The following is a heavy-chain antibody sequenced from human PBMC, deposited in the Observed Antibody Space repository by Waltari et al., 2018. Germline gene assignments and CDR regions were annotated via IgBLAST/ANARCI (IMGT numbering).Heavy chain of an antibody. D-gene: IGHD7-27*01. Sequence: QVQLHDSGPALLTPSHTLSLTCTVYGDSLPSNSFSSNWLRQPAGKGLEWIGRCNSSEYINDNPTLKSGVTISRDTSKKQFFLKLTSVTAADTAFYYCAREVTKVELGRRLPHFFDSWGQGTLVTVSS. CDR3: AREVTKVELGRRLPHFFDS. V-gene: IGHV4-61*02. CDR2: CNSSEYI. J-gene: IGHJ4*02. CDR1: GDSLPSNSFS.